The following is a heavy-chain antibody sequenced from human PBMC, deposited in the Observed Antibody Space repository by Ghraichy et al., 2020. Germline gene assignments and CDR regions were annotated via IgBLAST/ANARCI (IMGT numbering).Heavy chain of an antibody. J-gene: IGHJ5*02. CDR1: GYTFTSYG. CDR2: ISAYNGNT. D-gene: IGHD1-26*01. V-gene: IGHV1-18*01. Sequence: ASVKVSCKASGYTFTSYGISWVRQAPGQGLEWMGWISAYNGNTNYAQKLQGRVTMTTDTSTSTAYMELRSLRSDDTAVYYCARSSLSRPWVRFDPWGQGTLVTVSS. CDR3: ARSSLSRPWVRFDP.